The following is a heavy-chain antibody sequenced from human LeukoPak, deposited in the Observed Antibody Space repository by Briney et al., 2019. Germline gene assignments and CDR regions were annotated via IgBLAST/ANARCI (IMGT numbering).Heavy chain of an antibody. D-gene: IGHD3-10*01. V-gene: IGHV4-59*01. CDR3: ARDYYGSGAYYGMDV. J-gene: IGHJ6*02. Sequence: SETLSLTCTVPGGSIRSYYWSWIRQPPGKGLEWIGYIYYTGSTDYNPSLKSRVTISIDTSRIQFSLNLSSVTAADTAIYYCARDYYGSGAYYGMDVWGRGTTVTVSS. CDR2: IYYTGST. CDR1: GGSIRSYY.